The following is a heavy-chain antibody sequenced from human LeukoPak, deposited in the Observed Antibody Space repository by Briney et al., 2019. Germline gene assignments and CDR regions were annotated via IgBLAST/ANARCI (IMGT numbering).Heavy chain of an antibody. CDR3: AGVSSSRIDY. CDR2: IYHSGST. J-gene: IGHJ4*02. V-gene: IGHV4-4*07. CDR1: GGSISSYY. Sequence: SETLSLTSTVAGGSISSYYWSWIRQPAGKGLEWIRRIYHSGSTNYNPSLKSRVSMSVDTFKTQFSLKLSSVTAADTAVYCCAGVSSSRIDYWGQGTLVTVSS. D-gene: IGHD6-6*01.